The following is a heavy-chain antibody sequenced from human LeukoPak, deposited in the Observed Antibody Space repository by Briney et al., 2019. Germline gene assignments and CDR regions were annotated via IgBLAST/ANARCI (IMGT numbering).Heavy chain of an antibody. Sequence: GASVKVSCKASGYAFTGYYMHWVRQAPGQGLEWMGWINPNSGGTNYAQKFQGRVTMTRDTSISTAYMELSRLRSDDTAVYYCAPITMVRGVILDAFDIWGQGTMVTVSS. CDR3: APITMVRGVILDAFDI. CDR1: GYAFTGYY. V-gene: IGHV1-2*02. J-gene: IGHJ3*02. CDR2: INPNSGGT. D-gene: IGHD3-10*01.